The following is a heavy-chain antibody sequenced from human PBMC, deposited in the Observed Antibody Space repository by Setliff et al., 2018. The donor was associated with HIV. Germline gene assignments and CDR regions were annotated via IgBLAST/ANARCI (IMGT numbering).Heavy chain of an antibody. CDR1: GYTLSELS. V-gene: IGHV1-24*01. D-gene: IGHD2-15*01. Sequence: ASVKVSCKVSGYTLSELSVHWVRQAPGEGLEWMGGFDPEDGETIYAEKFQGRVTMTEDTATDTAYMELRSLRSDDTAVYYCARRYCSGGSCYPYFDYWGQGTLVTVSS. J-gene: IGHJ4*02. CDR2: FDPEDGET. CDR3: ARRYCSGGSCYPYFDY.